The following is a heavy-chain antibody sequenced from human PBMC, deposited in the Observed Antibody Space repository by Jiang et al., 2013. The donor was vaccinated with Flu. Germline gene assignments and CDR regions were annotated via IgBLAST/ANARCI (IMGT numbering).Heavy chain of an antibody. Sequence: PGLVKPSQTLSLTCTVSDDSFSSGSYYWNWIRQPAGKGLEWIGRIHTTGTTNYNPSLKSRVTISVDTSKNQFSLKLSSVTAADTAVFYCARAVRGSSNWYDYGMDVWGQGTTVTVSS. CDR3: ARAVRGSSNWYDYGMDV. D-gene: IGHD6-13*01. V-gene: IGHV4-61*02. CDR2: IHTTGTT. CDR1: DDSFSSGSYY. J-gene: IGHJ6*02.